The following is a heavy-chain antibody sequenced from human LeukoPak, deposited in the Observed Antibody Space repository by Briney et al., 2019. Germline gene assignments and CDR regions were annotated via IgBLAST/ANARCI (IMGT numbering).Heavy chain of an antibody. CDR3: AKGGAAAAWIGWFDP. CDR1: GFTFSTYA. J-gene: IGHJ5*02. V-gene: IGHV3-30*02. D-gene: IGHD6-13*01. CDR2: RRYDGSNK. Sequence: PGGSLRLSCAASGFTFSTYAMHWVRQAPGKGLEWVAFRRYDGSNKYYADSVKGRFTISRDNSKNTLYLQMNSLRAEDTAVYYCAKGGAAAAWIGWFDPWGQGTLVTVSS.